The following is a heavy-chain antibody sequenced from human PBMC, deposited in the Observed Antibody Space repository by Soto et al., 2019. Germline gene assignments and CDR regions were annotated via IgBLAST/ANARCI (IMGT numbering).Heavy chain of an antibody. J-gene: IGHJ4*02. CDR3: VKAPGSSSYYYFDY. CDR1: GFTFSSYG. CDR2: ISYDGSNK. Sequence: QVQLVESGGGVVQPGRSLRLSCAASGFTFSSYGMHWVRQAPGKGLEWVAVISYDGSNKYYADSVKGRFTISRDNSKNTLYLQMNSLRAEDTAVYYCVKAPGSSSYYYFDYWGQGTLVTVSS. D-gene: IGHD6-13*01. V-gene: IGHV3-30*18.